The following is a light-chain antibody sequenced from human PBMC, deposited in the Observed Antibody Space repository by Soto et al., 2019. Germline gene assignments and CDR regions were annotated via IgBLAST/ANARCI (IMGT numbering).Light chain of an antibody. Sequence: QSVLTQPPSLSAAPGQKVTISCSESRPNIGNNYVSWYQQLPGTAPKLLMYENDKRPSGIPDRFSGSKSGTSATLAITGLQTGDEADYYCGTWDSSLSAAVFGGGTKLTVL. CDR3: GTWDSSLSAAV. CDR1: RPNIGNNY. V-gene: IGLV1-51*02. J-gene: IGLJ3*02. CDR2: END.